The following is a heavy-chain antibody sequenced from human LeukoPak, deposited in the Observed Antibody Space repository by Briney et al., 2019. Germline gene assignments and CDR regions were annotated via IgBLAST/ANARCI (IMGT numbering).Heavy chain of an antibody. Sequence: PGGSLRLSCAASGFSFSSYGMHWVRQAPGKGLEWVAYLRYDETTIYYADSVKGRFTISRDNAKNSLYLQMHILRAEDTAVYYCVRDNPRCCGVVPANIDDYWGQGTLVTVSS. J-gene: IGHJ4*02. CDR2: LRYDETTI. CDR1: GFSFSSYG. D-gene: IGHD2-15*01. CDR3: VRDNPRCCGVVPANIDDY. V-gene: IGHV3-30*02.